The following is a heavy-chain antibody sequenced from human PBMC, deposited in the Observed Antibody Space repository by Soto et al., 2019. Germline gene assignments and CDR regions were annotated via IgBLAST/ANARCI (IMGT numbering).Heavy chain of an antibody. J-gene: IGHJ4*02. Sequence: VQLLESGGGLVQPGGCLRLSCAASGFTFSGYAMSWVRQAPGKGLEWVPSLSGSGGSTFYADSVKGRVTISRDNSRNTLVLETNRLRAEYSAIYYSETNRPSDYGSGCFYYKAGGDYWGQGTLVTVSS. V-gene: IGHV3-23*01. CDR1: GFTFSGYA. D-gene: IGHD3-10*01. CDR2: LSGSGGST. CDR3: ETNRPSDYGSGCFYYKAGGDY.